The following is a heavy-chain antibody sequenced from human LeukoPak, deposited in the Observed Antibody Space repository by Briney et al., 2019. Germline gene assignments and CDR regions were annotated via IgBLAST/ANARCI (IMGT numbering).Heavy chain of an antibody. J-gene: IGHJ3*01. CDR1: GFTFSTYE. Sequence: GGSLRLSCAASGFTFSTYEMNWVRQAPGKGLEWVSYISISGNTIDYADSVKGRFTMSRDIAKNSPYLQMNSLGPEDTAVYYCARESTWDAFDVWGQGTMVTVSS. CDR2: ISISGNTI. V-gene: IGHV3-48*03. CDR3: ARESTWDAFDV.